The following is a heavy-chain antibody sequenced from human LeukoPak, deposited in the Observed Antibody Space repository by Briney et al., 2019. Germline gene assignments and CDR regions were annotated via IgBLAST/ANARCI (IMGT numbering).Heavy chain of an antibody. CDR1: GDSISSNNW. J-gene: IGHJ3*02. CDR3: ARLSGDGSQLVSFKVKVAFDI. CDR2: IYHSGST. V-gene: IGHV4-4*02. Sequence: PSETLSLTCAVSGDSISSNNWWSWVRQPPGKGLEWIGEIYHSGSTTYNPSLRSRVTISVDKSKNQFSLKLSSVTAADTAVYYCARLSGDGSQLVSFKVKVAFDIWGQGTMVTVSS. D-gene: IGHD6-13*01.